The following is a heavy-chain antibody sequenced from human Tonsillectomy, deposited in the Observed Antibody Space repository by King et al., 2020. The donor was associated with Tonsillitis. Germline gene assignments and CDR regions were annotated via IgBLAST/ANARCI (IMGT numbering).Heavy chain of an antibody. Sequence: LQLVQSGAEVKKPGESLKISCKGSGYTFTSYWIGWVRQMPGKGLEWMGRIYPGDYDTRYSPSFQGQVTISADRSISTAYLQWSSLKASDTAMYYSARRFRGYCSGGSCDYFDYWGQGTLVTVSS. CDR3: ARRFRGYCSGGSCDYFDY. CDR2: IYPGDYDT. V-gene: IGHV5-51*01. J-gene: IGHJ4*02. CDR1: GYTFTSYW. D-gene: IGHD2-15*01.